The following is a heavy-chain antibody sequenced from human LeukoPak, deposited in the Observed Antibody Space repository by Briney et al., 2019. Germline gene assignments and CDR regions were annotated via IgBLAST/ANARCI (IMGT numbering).Heavy chain of an antibody. J-gene: IGHJ6*03. CDR1: GGSISSSSYY. D-gene: IGHD2-21*02. V-gene: IGHV4-39*07. CDR2: IYHSGST. CDR3: ARGLYYYYYMDV. Sequence: TASETLSLTCTVSGGSISSSSYYWGWIRQPPGKGLEWIGSIYHSGSTYYNPSLKSRVTISVDTSKNQFSLKLSSVTAADTAVYYCARGLYYYYYMDVWGKGTTVTVSS.